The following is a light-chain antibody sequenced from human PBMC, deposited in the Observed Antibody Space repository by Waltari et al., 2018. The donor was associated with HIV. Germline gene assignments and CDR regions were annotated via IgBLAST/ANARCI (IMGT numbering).Light chain of an antibody. CDR1: QDISDF. CDR2: DAS. Sequence: DIQLTPSPSFLSASVGDRVTVACRASQDISDFLAWYQQKPGTAPRLLIYDASTLYSGVPSRFRGSGSGTEFTLTISSLQPEDFASYYCQQLHTFPLTFGGGTKV. V-gene: IGKV1-9*01. CDR3: QQLHTFPLT. J-gene: IGKJ4*01.